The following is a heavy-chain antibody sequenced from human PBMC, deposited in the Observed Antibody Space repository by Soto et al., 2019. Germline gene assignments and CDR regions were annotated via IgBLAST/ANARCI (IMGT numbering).Heavy chain of an antibody. CDR2: ITTSGGNT. CDR3: AGRYCTNGVCYTNYYYYMDV. CDR1: GFTFSSYA. D-gene: IGHD2-8*01. Sequence: EVQLLESGGGLVQPGGSLRLSCAASGFTFSSYALSWVRQAPGKWLEWVSTITTSGGNTYYADSVKGRFTISRDNSKNTLYLQMNSLRAEDTAVYYCAGRYCTNGVCYTNYYYYMDVWGKGTTVTVSS. J-gene: IGHJ6*03. V-gene: IGHV3-23*01.